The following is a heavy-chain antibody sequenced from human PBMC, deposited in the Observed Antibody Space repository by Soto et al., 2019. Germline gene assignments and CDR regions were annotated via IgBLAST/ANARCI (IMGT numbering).Heavy chain of an antibody. CDR2: ISSSSSTI. CDR3: ARDDHGPHGVRFLEWWGFDY. J-gene: IGHJ4*02. V-gene: IGHV3-48*01. CDR1: GFTFSSYS. Sequence: GGSLRLSCAASGFTFSSYSMNWVRQAPGKGLEWVSYISSSSSTIYYADSVKGRFTISRDNAKNSLYLQMNSLRAEDTAVYYCARDDHGPHGVRFLEWWGFDYWGQGTLVTVSS. D-gene: IGHD3-3*01.